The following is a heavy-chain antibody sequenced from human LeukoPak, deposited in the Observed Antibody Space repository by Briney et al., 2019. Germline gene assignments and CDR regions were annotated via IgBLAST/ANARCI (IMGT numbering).Heavy chain of an antibody. Sequence: ASVKVSCKASGYTFTSYDINWVRQATGQGLEWMGWMNPNSGNTGYAQKFQGRVTMTRNTSISTAYMELSSLRSEDTAVYYCARGPTEDSGFGELLFDPWGQGTLVTVSP. CDR3: ARGPTEDSGFGELLFDP. CDR2: MNPNSGNT. V-gene: IGHV1-8*01. J-gene: IGHJ5*02. CDR1: GYTFTSYD. D-gene: IGHD3-10*01.